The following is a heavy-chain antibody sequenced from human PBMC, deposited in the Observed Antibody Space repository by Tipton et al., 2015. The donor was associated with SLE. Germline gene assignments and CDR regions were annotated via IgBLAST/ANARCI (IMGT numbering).Heavy chain of an antibody. J-gene: IGHJ6*02. CDR1: GFTFSSYA. V-gene: IGHV3-30*04. CDR2: ISYDGSNK. Sequence: SLRLSCAASGFTFSSYAMHWVRQAPGKGLEWVAVISYDGSNKYYADSVKGRFTISRDNSKNTLYLQMNSLRAEDTAVYYCAREVGLYYYDSSGYYYSHYYYGMDVWGQGTTVTVSS. D-gene: IGHD3-22*01. CDR3: AREVGLYYYDSSGYYYSHYYYGMDV.